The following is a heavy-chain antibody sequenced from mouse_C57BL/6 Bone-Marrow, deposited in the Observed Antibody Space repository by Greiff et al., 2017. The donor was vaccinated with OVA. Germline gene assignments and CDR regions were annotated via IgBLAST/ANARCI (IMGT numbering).Heavy chain of an antibody. CDR1: GYTFTSYW. J-gene: IGHJ4*01. V-gene: IGHV1-69*01. CDR2: IDPSDSYP. Sequence: QVQLQQPGAELVMPGASVKLSCKASGYTFTSYWMHWVKQRPGQGLEWIGEIDPSDSYPNYNQKFKGKSTLTVDKSSSTAYMQLSSLTSEDSAVYYCAREGLRGMDYWGQGTSVTVSS. CDR3: AREGLRGMDY. D-gene: IGHD2-4*01.